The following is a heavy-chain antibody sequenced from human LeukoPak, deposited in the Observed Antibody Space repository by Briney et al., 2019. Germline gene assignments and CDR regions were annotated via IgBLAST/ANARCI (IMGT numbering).Heavy chain of an antibody. CDR1: GGSISSSNW. CDR2: IYHSGST. J-gene: IGHJ3*01. V-gene: IGHV4-4*02. Sequence: PSETLSLTCAVSGGSISSSNWWSWIRQPPGKGLEWIGEIYHSGSTNYNPSLKSRVTISVDKSKTQFSLKLSSVTAADTAVYYCARISSSNWYNERGAFDVWGQGTMVTVSS. D-gene: IGHD6-13*01. CDR3: ARISSSNWYNERGAFDV.